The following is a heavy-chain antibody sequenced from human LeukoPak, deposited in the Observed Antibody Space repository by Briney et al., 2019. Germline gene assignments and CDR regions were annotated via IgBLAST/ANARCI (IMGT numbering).Heavy chain of an antibody. CDR1: GYSFTGYY. V-gene: IGHV1-2*02. CDR3: ARVYQHYYDSSGYDNWFDP. J-gene: IGHJ5*02. Sequence: ASVKVSCKASGYSFTGYYMHWVRQAPGQGLEWMGWINPNSGVTNYPQKFQGRVTMTRDTSISTAYMELSRLRSDDTAVYYCARVYQHYYDSSGYDNWFDPWGQGTLVTVSS. D-gene: IGHD3-22*01. CDR2: INPNSGVT.